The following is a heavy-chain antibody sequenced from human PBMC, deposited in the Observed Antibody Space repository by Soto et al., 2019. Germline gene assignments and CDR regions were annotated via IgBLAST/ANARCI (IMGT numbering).Heavy chain of an antibody. J-gene: IGHJ4*02. CDR1: GYSISSDYY. D-gene: IGHD7-27*01. CDR3: ARGLSGGFDY. V-gene: IGHV4-38-2*01. CDR2: ISHSGSA. Sequence: QVQLQESGPGLVRPSETLSLTCAVSGYSISSDYYWGWIRQPPGKGLEWIGSISHSGSAYYNPSLKTRGTMSVDTSKNQFSLKLSSVTAADTALYYCARGLSGGFDYWGQGTLVTVSS.